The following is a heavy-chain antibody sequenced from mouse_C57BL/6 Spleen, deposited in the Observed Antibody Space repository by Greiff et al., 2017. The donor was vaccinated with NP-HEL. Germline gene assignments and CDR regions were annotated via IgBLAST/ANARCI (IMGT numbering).Heavy chain of an antibody. CDR1: GYTFTDYN. V-gene: IGHV1-18*01. CDR2: INPNNGGT. J-gene: IGHJ3*01. Sequence: VVEPGASVKIPCKASGYTFTDYNMDWVKQSHGKSLEWIGDINPNNGGTIYNQKFKGKATLTVDKSSSTAYMELRSLTSEDTAVYYCARSYGSSNLAWFAYWGQGTLVTVSA. CDR3: ARSYGSSNLAWFAY. D-gene: IGHD1-1*01.